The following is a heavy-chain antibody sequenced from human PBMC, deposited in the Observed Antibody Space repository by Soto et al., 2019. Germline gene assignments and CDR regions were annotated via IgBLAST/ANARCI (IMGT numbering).Heavy chain of an antibody. CDR3: ARLGRRATVVAPVDY. Sequence: PSETLSLTCAVYGGSFSGYYWNWIRQPPGKGLEWNGEINHSGSTKYNPSLKSRVTISVDSSKNHFSLKLSFVTAADTAVYYCARLGRRATVVAPVDYWGQGTLVTVS. CDR2: INHSGST. V-gene: IGHV4-34*01. J-gene: IGHJ4*02. CDR1: GGSFSGYY. D-gene: IGHD2-15*01.